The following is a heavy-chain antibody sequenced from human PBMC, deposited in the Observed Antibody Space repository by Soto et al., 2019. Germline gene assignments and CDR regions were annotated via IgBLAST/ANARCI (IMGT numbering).Heavy chain of an antibody. V-gene: IGHV3-30*18. D-gene: IGHD3-22*01. CDR3: AKSYYYDSSGSYSPRGYYYKYGMDV. J-gene: IGHJ6*02. CDR1: GFTFSGYG. CDR2: ISIDGSDN. Sequence: GGSLRLSCATSGFTFSGYGMHWVRQAPGKGLEWVAVISIDGSDNYYVDSVKGRFTIFRDNSKKTLYLQMNSLRAEDTAEYYCAKSYYYDSSGSYSPRGYYYKYGMDVWGQGTTVTVSS.